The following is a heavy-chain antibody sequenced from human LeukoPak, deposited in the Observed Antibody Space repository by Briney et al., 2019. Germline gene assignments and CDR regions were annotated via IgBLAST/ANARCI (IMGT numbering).Heavy chain of an antibody. V-gene: IGHV1-2*02. D-gene: IGHD2-21*01. CDR3: ASNLVSVRYLDK. Sequence: ASVKVSCKASGYTFTGYYMHWVRQAPGQGHEWMGWINPNSGGTRYAQKFQGRVTITRDTSISTAYMELSSLRSDDTAVYYCASNLVSVRYLDKCGQGTLVTVSS. CDR1: GYTFTGYY. J-gene: IGHJ4*02. CDR2: INPNSGGT.